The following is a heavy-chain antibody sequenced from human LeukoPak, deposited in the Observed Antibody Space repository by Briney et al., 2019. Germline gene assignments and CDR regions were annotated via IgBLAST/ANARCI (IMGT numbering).Heavy chain of an antibody. CDR2: ISYDGSNK. CDR1: GFTFSSYG. V-gene: IGHV3-30*18. Sequence: GGSLRLSCAASGFTFSSYGMHWVREAPGKGLEGGAVISYDGSNKYYADSVKGRFTISRDNSKNTLYLQMNSLRAEDTAVYYCAKAPIVATTRPSYYYYGMDVWGQGTTVTVSS. D-gene: IGHD5-12*01. CDR3: AKAPIVATTRPSYYYYGMDV. J-gene: IGHJ6*02.